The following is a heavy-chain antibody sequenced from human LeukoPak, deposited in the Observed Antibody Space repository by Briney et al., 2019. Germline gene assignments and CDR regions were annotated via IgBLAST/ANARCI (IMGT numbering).Heavy chain of an antibody. J-gene: IGHJ4*02. CDR1: GGSISNYY. V-gene: IGHV4-59*01. Sequence: SETLSLTCTVSGGSISNYYWSWIRQPPGRGLEWIGYISYSGSTNYNPSLTSRVTISLDTSKTQFSLKLISVTAADTAVYYCASDLSPYDYWGQGTLVTVSS. CDR3: ASDLSPYDY. CDR2: ISYSGST.